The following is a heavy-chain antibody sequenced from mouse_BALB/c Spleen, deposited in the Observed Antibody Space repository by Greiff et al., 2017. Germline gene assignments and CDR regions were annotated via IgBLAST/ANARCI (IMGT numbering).Heavy chain of an antibody. V-gene: IGHV5-17*02. CDR2: ISSGSSTI. Sequence: EVKLVESGGGLVQPGGSRKLSCAASGFTFSSFGMHWVRQAPEKGLEWVAYISSGSSTIYYADTVKGRFTISRDNPKNTLFLQMTSLRSEDTAMYYCARGGNYMYYFDYWGQGTTLTVSS. J-gene: IGHJ2*01. D-gene: IGHD2-1*01. CDR1: GFTFSSFG. CDR3: ARGGNYMYYFDY.